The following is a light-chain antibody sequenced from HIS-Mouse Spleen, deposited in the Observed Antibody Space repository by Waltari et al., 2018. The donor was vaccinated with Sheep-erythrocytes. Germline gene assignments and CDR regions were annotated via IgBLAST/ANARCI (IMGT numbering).Light chain of an antibody. CDR1: QGISSA. CDR3: QQFNNYPRT. J-gene: IGKJ1*01. V-gene: IGKV1D-13*01. Sequence: AIQLTQSPSSLSASVGDRVTITSRTSQGISSALAWYQQKPGKAPKLLIYDASSLESGVPSRFSGSGSGTDFTLTISSLQPEDFATYYCQQFNNYPRTFGQGTKVEIK. CDR2: DAS.